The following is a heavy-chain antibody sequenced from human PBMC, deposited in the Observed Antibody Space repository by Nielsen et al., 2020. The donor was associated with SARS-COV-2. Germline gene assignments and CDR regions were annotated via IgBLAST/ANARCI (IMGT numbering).Heavy chain of an antibody. CDR2: IIPIFGTA. J-gene: IGHJ6*02. CDR3: ARMRVGLTDNYYYGMDV. D-gene: IGHD1-26*01. V-gene: IGHV1-69*13. CDR1: GGTFSSYA. Sequence: SVKVSCKASGGTFSSYAISWVRQAPGQGLEWMGGIIPIFGTANYAQKFQGRVMITAAEPTSTAYMELSSLRSEDTAVYYCARMRVGLTDNYYYGMDVWGQGTTVTVSS.